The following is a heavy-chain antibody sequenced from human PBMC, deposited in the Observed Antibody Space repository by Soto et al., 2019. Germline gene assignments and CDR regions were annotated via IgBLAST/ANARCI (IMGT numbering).Heavy chain of an antibody. J-gene: IGHJ5*02. D-gene: IGHD1-1*01. CDR3: VRDGTKTLRDWFDP. CDR1: GASISGFY. V-gene: IGHV4-4*07. CDR2: IYATGTT. Sequence: SETLSLTCTVSGASISGFYWSRIRKSAGKGLEWIGRIYATGTTDYDPSLKSRVMMSVDTSKKQFSLKLRSVTAADTAVYYCVRDGTKTLRDWFDPWGQGISVTVSS.